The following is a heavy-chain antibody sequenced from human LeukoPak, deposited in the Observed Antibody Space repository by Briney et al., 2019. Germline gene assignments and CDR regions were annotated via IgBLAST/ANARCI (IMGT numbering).Heavy chain of an antibody. CDR3: ARPLQLWLQDYYGMDV. D-gene: IGHD5-18*01. J-gene: IGHJ6*02. CDR2: ISSSSYI. V-gene: IGHV3-21*01. CDR1: GFTFSSYS. Sequence: GRSLGLSCAASGFTFSSYSMNWVRQAPGKGLEWVSSISSSSYIYYADSVKGRFTISRDNAKNSLYLQMNSLRAEDTAVYYCARPLQLWLQDYYGMDVWGQGTTVTVSS.